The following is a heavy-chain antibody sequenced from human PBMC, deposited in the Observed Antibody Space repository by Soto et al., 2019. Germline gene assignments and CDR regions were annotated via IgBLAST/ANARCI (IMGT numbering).Heavy chain of an antibody. CDR1: GFTFSNAW. J-gene: IGHJ5*02. D-gene: IGHD1-7*01. Sequence: XVSLRLSCAASGFTFSNAWMSWVRQAPGKGLEWVGRIKSKTDGGTTDYAAPVKGRFTISRDDSKNTLYLQMNSLKTEDTAVYYCTTLDLELPTPINWFDPWGQGTLVTVSS. V-gene: IGHV3-15*01. CDR3: TTLDLELPTPINWFDP. CDR2: IKSKTDGGTT.